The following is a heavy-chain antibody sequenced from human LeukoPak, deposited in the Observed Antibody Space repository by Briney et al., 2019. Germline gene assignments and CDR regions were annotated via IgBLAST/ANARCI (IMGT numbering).Heavy chain of an antibody. CDR2: VSGSGGIP. J-gene: IGHJ4*02. V-gene: IGHV3-23*01. CDR1: DFNFSNFV. CDR3: AKDGRFGDFDH. D-gene: IGHD3-16*01. Sequence: GGSLRLSCVTSDFNFSNFVMNWARQAPGKGLEWISSVSGSGGIPYYADSVKGRFTVSRDNSKNTLFLHMNGLRVEDTALYYCAKDGRFGDFDHWGQGTLVAVSS.